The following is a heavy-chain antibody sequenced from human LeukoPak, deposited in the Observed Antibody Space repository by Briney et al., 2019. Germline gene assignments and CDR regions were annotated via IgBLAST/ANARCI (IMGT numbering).Heavy chain of an antibody. CDR1: GFTFNSYD. Sequence: PGGSLRLSCAASGFTFNSYDMHWVRQAPGKGLEWVAFMEYDGSIKYYADSVKGRFTISRDNSKNTLYLQMDSLRADDTAVYYCAKDGVGYCSGGSCYYFDYWGQGTLVTVSS. CDR3: AKDGVGYCSGGSCYYFDY. D-gene: IGHD2-15*01. J-gene: IGHJ4*02. CDR2: MEYDGSIK. V-gene: IGHV3-30*02.